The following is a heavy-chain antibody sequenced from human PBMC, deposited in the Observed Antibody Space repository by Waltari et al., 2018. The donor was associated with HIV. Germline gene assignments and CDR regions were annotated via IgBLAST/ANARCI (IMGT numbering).Heavy chain of an antibody. D-gene: IGHD2-2*01. CDR2: MNPNSGNT. CDR3: ARLGYCSSTSCYYYYYYGMDV. CDR1: GYTFTSYD. Sequence: QVQLVQSGAEVKKPGASVKVSCKASGYTFTSYDINWARQATGQGLEWMGWMNPNSGNTGYAQKFQGRVTMTRNTSISTAYMELSSLRSEDTAVYYCARLGYCSSTSCYYYYYYGMDVWGQGTTVTVSS. V-gene: IGHV1-8*01. J-gene: IGHJ6*02.